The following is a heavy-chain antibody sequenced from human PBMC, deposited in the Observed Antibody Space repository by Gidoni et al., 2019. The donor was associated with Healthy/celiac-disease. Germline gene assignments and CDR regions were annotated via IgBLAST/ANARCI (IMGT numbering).Heavy chain of an antibody. CDR2: ISSSSSTI. Sequence: EVQLVESGGGLVQPGGSLRLSCAASGFTFSRYSMNWVRQAPGKGLEWVPYISSSSSTIYYADSVKGRFTISRDNAKNSLYLQMNSLRAEDTAVYYCARDPEGYCSSTSCYEYWGQGTLVTVSS. V-gene: IGHV3-48*01. CDR3: ARDPEGYCSSTSCYEY. CDR1: GFTFSRYS. J-gene: IGHJ4*02. D-gene: IGHD2-2*01.